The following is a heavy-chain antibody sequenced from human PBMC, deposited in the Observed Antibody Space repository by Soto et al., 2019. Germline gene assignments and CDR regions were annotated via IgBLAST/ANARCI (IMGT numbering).Heavy chain of an antibody. CDR3: ARGNRVSTSYYRGSSWFHP. D-gene: IGHD3-10*01. V-gene: IGHV3-33*01. CDR1: GFTFSNYG. Sequence: QVQLVESGGGVVQPGGSLRLSCAASGFTFSNYGMHWVRQAPGQGLEWGAVIWYDGGKEYYADSVKGRFTISRDNSKNTLYLKMNSLRVEDTPIYYSARGNRVSTSYYRGSSWFHPWGQGTLVTVST. J-gene: IGHJ5*02. CDR2: IWYDGGKE.